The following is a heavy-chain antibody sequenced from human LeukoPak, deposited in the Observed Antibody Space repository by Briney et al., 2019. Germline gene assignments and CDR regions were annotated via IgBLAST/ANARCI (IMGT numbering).Heavy chain of an antibody. V-gene: IGHV4-61*05. D-gene: IGHD5-18*01. CDR3: ARLGPNTAIVAW. Sequence: SGTLCLTCTVSGGSISSSSNYGSWIRQPQGKGLEWMGYIYPSGSTNHNPSLESRVTISVDTSKNQFSLKLSSVTAADTAVYYCARLGPNTAIVAWWGQGTLVTVSS. CDR1: GGSISSSSNY. CDR2: IYPSGST. J-gene: IGHJ4*02.